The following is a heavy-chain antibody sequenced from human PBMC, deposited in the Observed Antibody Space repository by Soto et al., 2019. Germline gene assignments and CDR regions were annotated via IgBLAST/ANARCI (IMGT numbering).Heavy chain of an antibody. CDR2: INTDGSST. CDR3: ARDNWNSY. Sequence: PGGSLILSCVASGFTFINYWMHWVRQAPGKGLVWVSRINTDGSSTNYADSVKGRFTISRDNAKNMVYLQMNSLRVEDTAVYYCARDNWNSYWGQGTLVTVSS. D-gene: IGHD1-7*01. J-gene: IGHJ4*02. CDR1: GFTFINYW. V-gene: IGHV3-74*01.